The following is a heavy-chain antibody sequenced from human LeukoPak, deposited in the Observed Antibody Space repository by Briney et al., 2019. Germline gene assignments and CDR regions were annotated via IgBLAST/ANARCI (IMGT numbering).Heavy chain of an antibody. J-gene: IGHJ4*02. CDR3: ARVATSGWYSGN. V-gene: IGHV1-18*01. CDR2: ISTYSGDT. D-gene: IGHD6-19*01. Sequence: ASVKVSCKASGYTFTSYGISWVRQAPGQGLEWVGWISTYSGDTNYAQKLQGRVTVTTDTSTSTAYMELRSLRSDDTAVYYCARVATSGWYSGNWGQGTLVTVSS. CDR1: GYTFTSYG.